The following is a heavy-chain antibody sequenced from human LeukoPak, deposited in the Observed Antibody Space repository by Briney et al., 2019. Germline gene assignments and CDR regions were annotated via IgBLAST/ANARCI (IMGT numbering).Heavy chain of an antibody. Sequence: SGTLSLTCAFSGVSIISSHWWSWARQSPGKGLEWIGEIYHSGTINYNPSLNSRVTMSVDKSKQQFSLNLRSATAADTAVYYCATYFYGDYGSYYFDRWGQGTLVTVSS. J-gene: IGHJ4*02. CDR2: IYHSGTI. V-gene: IGHV4-4*02. CDR1: GVSIISSHW. CDR3: ATYFYGDYGSYYFDR. D-gene: IGHD4-17*01.